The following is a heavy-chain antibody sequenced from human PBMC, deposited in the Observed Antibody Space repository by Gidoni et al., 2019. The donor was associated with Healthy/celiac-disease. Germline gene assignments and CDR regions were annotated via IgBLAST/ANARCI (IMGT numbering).Heavy chain of an antibody. CDR3: TTDLGYCSGGSCYDGY. V-gene: IGHV3-15*01. D-gene: IGHD2-15*01. CDR1: GFTFSNAW. Sequence: EVQLVESGGGLVKPGGSLRLSCAASGFTFSNAWMSWVRQAPGKGLEWVGRIKSKTDGGTTDYAAPVKGRFTISRDDSKNTLYLQMNSLKTEDTAVYYCTTDLGYCSGGSCYDGYWGQGTLVTVSS. CDR2: IKSKTDGGTT. J-gene: IGHJ4*02.